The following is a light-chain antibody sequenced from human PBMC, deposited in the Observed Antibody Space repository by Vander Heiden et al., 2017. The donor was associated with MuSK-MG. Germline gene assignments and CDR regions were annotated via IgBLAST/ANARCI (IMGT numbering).Light chain of an antibody. J-gene: IGKJ2*01. CDR1: QSVSSN. CDR2: GAS. V-gene: IGKV3-15*01. Sequence: IVLTQSSATLSVSPGERATLSCRASQSVSSNLAWYQQKPGQAPRLLIYGASTRATGIPARFSGSGSGTEFTLTISSLQSEDFAVYYCQQYNNWPPSYTFGQGTKLEIK. CDR3: QQYNNWPPSYT.